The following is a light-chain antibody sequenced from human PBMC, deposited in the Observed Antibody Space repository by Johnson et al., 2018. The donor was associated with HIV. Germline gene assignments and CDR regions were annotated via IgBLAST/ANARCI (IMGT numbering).Light chain of an antibody. V-gene: IGLV1-51*02. CDR2: ENN. J-gene: IGLJ1*01. CDR3: GTLDSSLSAL. Sequence: QSALTQPPSVSAAPGQKVTISCSGSSSNIGNNYVSWYQQLPGTAPKLLIYENNKRPSGIPDRFSGSKSGTSATLGITGLQTGDEADYYCGTLDSSLSALFGTGTKVTVL. CDR1: SSNIGNNY.